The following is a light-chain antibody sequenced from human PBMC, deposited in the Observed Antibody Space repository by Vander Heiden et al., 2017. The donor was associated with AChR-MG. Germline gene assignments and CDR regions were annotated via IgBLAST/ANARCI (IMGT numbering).Light chain of an antibody. J-gene: IGKJ2*01. CDR3: QHKAT. V-gene: IGKV3-20*01. Sequence: EIVLTQSPDTLSLSPGERATLSCRTSQRISGSYLAWYQQKPGQAPRLLIYGASSRATGITDRFSGSGSGTDFTLTSSRLEPGDFAGYYCQHKATFGRGTKVKIK. CDR1: QRISGSY. CDR2: GAS.